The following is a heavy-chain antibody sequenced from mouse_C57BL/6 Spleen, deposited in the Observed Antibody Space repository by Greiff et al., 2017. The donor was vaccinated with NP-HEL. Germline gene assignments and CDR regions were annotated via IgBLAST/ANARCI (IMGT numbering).Heavy chain of an antibody. CDR1: GYTFTSYW. J-gene: IGHJ3*01. V-gene: IGHV1-59*01. CDR2: IDPSDSYT. CDR3: AREGDSSGYLFAY. Sequence: VQLQQPGAELVRPGTSVKLSCKASGYTFTSYWMHWVKQRPGQGLEWIGVIDPSDSYTNYNQKFKGKATLTVDTSSSTAYMQLSSLTSEDSAVYYCAREGDSSGYLFAYWGQGTLVTVSA. D-gene: IGHD3-2*02.